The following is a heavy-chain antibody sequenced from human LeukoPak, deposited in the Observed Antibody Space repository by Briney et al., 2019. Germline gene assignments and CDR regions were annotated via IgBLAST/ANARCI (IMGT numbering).Heavy chain of an antibody. CDR1: GYTFTGYY. J-gene: IGHJ3*02. CDR2: INPNSGGT. D-gene: IGHD3-22*01. V-gene: IGHV1-2*02. Sequence: GASVKVSCKASGYTFTGYYMHWVRQAPGQGLEWMGWINPNSGGTNYAQKFQGRVTMTRDTSISTAYMELSSLTSDDTAVYYCARDGVYSRDFNAYDIWGQGTMVTVSS. CDR3: ARDGVYSRDFNAYDI.